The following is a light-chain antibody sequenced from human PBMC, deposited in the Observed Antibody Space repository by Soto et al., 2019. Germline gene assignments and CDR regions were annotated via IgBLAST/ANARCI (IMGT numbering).Light chain of an antibody. J-gene: IGKJ5*01. V-gene: IGKV3-11*01. CDR1: QSVGSD. CDR2: DAS. Sequence: EIVLTQSPATLSVSPGERATLSCRASQSVGSDLAWYQHTPGQPPRLLIYDASNRATGIPARFSGSGSGTDFTLTISSLEPEDFAVYYCQQRSNWPPITFGQGTRLEIK. CDR3: QQRSNWPPIT.